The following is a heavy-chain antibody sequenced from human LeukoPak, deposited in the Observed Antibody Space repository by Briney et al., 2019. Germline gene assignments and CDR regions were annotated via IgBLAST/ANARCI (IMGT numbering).Heavy chain of an antibody. Sequence: SETLSLTCTVSGGSISSSSYYWGWIRQPPGKGLEWIGYIYHSGSTYYNPSLKSRVTISVDRSKNQFSLKLSSVTAADTAVYYCARTIRGYSGYGGIYYFDYWGQGTLVTVSS. J-gene: IGHJ4*02. V-gene: IGHV4-39*07. CDR2: IYHSGST. CDR3: ARTIRGYSGYGGIYYFDY. D-gene: IGHD5-12*01. CDR1: GGSISSSSYY.